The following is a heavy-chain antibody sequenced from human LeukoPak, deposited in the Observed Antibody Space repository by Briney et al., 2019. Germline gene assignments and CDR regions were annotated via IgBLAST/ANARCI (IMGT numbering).Heavy chain of an antibody. J-gene: IGHJ4*02. Sequence: PGGSLRLSCAASGFTFSSYAMSWVRQAPGKGLEWVSVICGSGGSTYSADSVKGRFTISRDNSKNTLYLQMNSLRAEDTAVYYCARSYSGSYFFDYWGQGILVTVSS. CDR2: ICGSGGST. D-gene: IGHD1-26*01. CDR1: GFTFSSYA. CDR3: ARSYSGSYFFDY. V-gene: IGHV3-23*01.